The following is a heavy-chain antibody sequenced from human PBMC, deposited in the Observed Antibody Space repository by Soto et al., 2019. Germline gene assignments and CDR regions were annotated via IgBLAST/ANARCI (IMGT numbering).Heavy chain of an antibody. CDR1: GFTFSSYG. D-gene: IGHD3-10*01. J-gene: IGHJ6*02. Sequence: GGSLRLSCAASGFTFSSYGMHWVRQAPGKGLEWVAVISYDGSNKYYADSVKGRFTISRDNSKNTLYLQMNSLRAEDTAVYYCAKDYIMVRGVREYYYYGMDVWGQGTTVTVSS. CDR2: ISYDGSNK. CDR3: AKDYIMVRGVREYYYYGMDV. V-gene: IGHV3-30*18.